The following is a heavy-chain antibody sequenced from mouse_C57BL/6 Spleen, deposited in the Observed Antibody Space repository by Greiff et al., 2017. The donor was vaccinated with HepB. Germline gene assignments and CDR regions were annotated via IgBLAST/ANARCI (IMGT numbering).Heavy chain of an antibody. CDR3: ARGIITTVVDYFDD. CDR2: IYPRSGNT. J-gene: IGHJ2*01. Sequence: VQLQQSGAELARPGASVKLSCKASGYTFTSYGISWVKQRTGQGLEWIGEIYPRSGNTYYNEKFKGKATLTADKSSSTAYMELRSLTSEDSAVYFCARGIITTVVDYFDDWGQGTTLTVSS. CDR1: GYTFTSYG. V-gene: IGHV1-81*01. D-gene: IGHD1-1*01.